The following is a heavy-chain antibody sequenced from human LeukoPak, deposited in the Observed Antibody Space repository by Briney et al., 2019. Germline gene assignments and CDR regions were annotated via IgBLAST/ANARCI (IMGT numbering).Heavy chain of an antibody. CDR3: ARDTAPYSSSWFSYFDY. V-gene: IGHV4-61*02. D-gene: IGHD6-13*01. J-gene: IGHJ4*02. Sequence: SQTLSLTCTVSGGSISSVSYYWSWIRQPAGKGLEWIGRIYTSGSTNYNPSLKSRVTISVDTSKNQFSLKLSSVTAADTAVYYCARDTAPYSSSWFSYFDYWGQGTLVTVSS. CDR2: IYTSGST. CDR1: GGSISSVSYY.